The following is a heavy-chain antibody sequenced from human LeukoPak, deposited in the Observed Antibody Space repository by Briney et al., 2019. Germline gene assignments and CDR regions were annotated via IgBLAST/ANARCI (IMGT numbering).Heavy chain of an antibody. J-gene: IGHJ4*02. CDR3: AKGSSFYGAYSDY. D-gene: IGHD4-17*01. CDR1: GFTFSSYD. CDR2: IGTAGDP. Sequence: GGSLRLSCAASGFTFSSYDMHWVRQATGKGLEWVSAIGTAGDPYYPGSVKGRFTISRDNSKNTLYLQMDSLRAEDTAVYYCAKGSSFYGAYSDYWGQGTLVTVSS. V-gene: IGHV3-13*05.